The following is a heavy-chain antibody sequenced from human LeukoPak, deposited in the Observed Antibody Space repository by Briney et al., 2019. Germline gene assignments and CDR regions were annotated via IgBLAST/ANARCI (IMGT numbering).Heavy chain of an antibody. CDR1: GFTFSNYW. CDR3: ARDPAYYASTTCYGAAFDI. D-gene: IGHD2-2*01. J-gene: IGHJ3*02. V-gene: IGHV3-74*01. Sequence: GGSLRLSCAASGFTFSNYWMHWVRQAPGTGLVWVSRVNTDETGTYYADSVKGRFTISRDNAKSTLYLQMNSLRAADKAVYYCARDPAYYASTTCYGAAFDIWGQGTMVSVSS. CDR2: VNTDETGT.